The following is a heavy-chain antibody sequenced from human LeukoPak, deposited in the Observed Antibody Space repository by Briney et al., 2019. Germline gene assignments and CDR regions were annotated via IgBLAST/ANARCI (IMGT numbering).Heavy chain of an antibody. D-gene: IGHD4-17*01. CDR1: GDSISSNY. V-gene: IGHV4-59*01. CDR2: IYNSGST. CDR3: ARGGNYGDYDGYFDY. J-gene: IGHJ4*02. Sequence: SETLSLTCTVSGDSISSNYWSWIRQPPGKGLEWIGYIYNSGSTKYNPSLKSRVTISVDTSKNLFSLKLTSVTAADTAVYYCARGGNYGDYDGYFDYWGQGTLVTVSS.